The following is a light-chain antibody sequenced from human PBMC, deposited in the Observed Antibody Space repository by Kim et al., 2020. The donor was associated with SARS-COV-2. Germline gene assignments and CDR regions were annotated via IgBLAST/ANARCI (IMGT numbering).Light chain of an antibody. J-gene: IGLJ2*01. CDR2: QDT. V-gene: IGLV3-1*01. Sequence: SYELTQPPSVSVSPGQTASITCSGDKLGDKYACWYQQKPGQSPVLVIYQDTKRPSGIPERFSGSNSGNTATLTISGTQAMDEADYYCQAWDSYTEVAFGGGTKLTVL. CDR1: KLGDKY. CDR3: QAWDSYTEVA.